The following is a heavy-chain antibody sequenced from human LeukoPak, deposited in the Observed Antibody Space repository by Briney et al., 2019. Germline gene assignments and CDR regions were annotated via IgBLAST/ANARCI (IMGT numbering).Heavy chain of an antibody. CDR2: ISSSSYI. D-gene: IGHD3-10*01. Sequence: GGSLRLLCAASGFTFSSYSMNWVRQAPGKGLEWGSSISSSSYIYYADSVKGRFTISRDNAKNSLYLQMNSLRAEDTAVYYCARISRLYLPGYWGQGTLVTVSS. J-gene: IGHJ4*02. CDR3: ARISRLYLPGY. V-gene: IGHV3-21*01. CDR1: GFTFSSYS.